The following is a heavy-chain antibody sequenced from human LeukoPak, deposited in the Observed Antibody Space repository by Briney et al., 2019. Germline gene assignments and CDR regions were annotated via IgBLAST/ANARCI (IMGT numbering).Heavy chain of an antibody. D-gene: IGHD6-13*01. V-gene: IGHV3-48*03. CDR3: ARGGEKQQLAGFDY. Sequence: PGGSLRLSCAASGFTFSSYEMNWVRQAPGKGLEWVSYISSSGSTIYYADSVKGRFTISRDNAKNSLYLQMNSLRAEDTAVYYCARGGEKQQLAGFDYWGQGTLVTVSS. CDR2: ISSSGSTI. CDR1: GFTFSSYE. J-gene: IGHJ4*02.